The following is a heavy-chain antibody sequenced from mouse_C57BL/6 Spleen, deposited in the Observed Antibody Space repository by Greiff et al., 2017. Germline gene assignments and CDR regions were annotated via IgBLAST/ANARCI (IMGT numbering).Heavy chain of an antibody. J-gene: IGHJ2*01. V-gene: IGHV5-4*01. CDR2: ISDGGSYT. Sequence: EVQGVESGGGLVKPGGSLKLSCAASGFTFSSYAMSWVRQTPEKRLEWVATISDGGSYTYYPDNVKGRFTISRDNAKNNLYLQMSHLKSEDTAMYYCARDPDYGSSPYYFDYWGQGTTLTVSS. CDR1: GFTFSSYA. CDR3: ARDPDYGSSPYYFDY. D-gene: IGHD1-1*01.